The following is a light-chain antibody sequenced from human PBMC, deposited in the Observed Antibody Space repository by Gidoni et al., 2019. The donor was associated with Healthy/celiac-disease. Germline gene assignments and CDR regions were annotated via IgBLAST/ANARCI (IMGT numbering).Light chain of an antibody. J-gene: IGLJ2*01. Sequence: QSVLTPPPSVSGAPGQRVTISCTGSSSNIGAGYDVHWYQQLPGTAPKLLSYGNSNRPSGVPDRFSGSKSGTSASLASTGLQAEDEADYYCQSYDSSLSAVVFGGGTKLTVL. CDR3: QSYDSSLSAVV. V-gene: IGLV1-40*01. CDR2: GNS. CDR1: SSNIGAGYD.